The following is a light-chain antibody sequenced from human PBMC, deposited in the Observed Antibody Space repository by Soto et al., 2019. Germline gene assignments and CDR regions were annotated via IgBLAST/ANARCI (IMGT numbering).Light chain of an antibody. Sequence: EILMTQSPATLSVSPGERASLSCRASQSVRSNLAWYQQKPGQAPRLLIYGASTRATGVPTRFSGSGSGTEFTLTITSLQSEDLAVYYCQHYDNWPPWTFGQGTKVEIK. CDR2: GAS. CDR1: QSVRSN. V-gene: IGKV3-15*01. J-gene: IGKJ1*01. CDR3: QHYDNWPPWT.